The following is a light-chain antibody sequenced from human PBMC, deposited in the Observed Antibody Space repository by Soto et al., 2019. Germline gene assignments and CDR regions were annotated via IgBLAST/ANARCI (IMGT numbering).Light chain of an antibody. CDR3: QQRSNWPQLT. V-gene: IGKV3-11*01. J-gene: IGKJ4*01. CDR1: QSVSSY. Sequence: EIVLTQSPATLSLSPGERATLSCRASQSVSSYLAWYQQKPGQAPRLLIHDASNRATGIPARFSGSGSGTDFTLIISSLEPEDFAVYYCQQRSNWPQLTFGGGTKVEIK. CDR2: DAS.